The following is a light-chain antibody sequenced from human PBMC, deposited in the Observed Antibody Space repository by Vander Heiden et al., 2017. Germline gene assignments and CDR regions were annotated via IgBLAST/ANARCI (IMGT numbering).Light chain of an antibody. CDR2: SAS. CDR3: LQHNSFPLT. V-gene: IGKV1-17*03. J-gene: IGKJ4*01. CDR1: QGIGNY. Sequence: DIQMTQSPSAMSTSVGDRVIIPCRASQGIGNYLAWFQQKPGEVPKLLISSASRLQSGVPSRFSGSGSGTEFTLTISSLQPEDFATYYCLQHNSFPLTFGGGTKVEI.